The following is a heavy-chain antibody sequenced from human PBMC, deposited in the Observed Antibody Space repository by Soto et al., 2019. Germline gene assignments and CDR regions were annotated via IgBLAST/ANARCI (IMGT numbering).Heavy chain of an antibody. J-gene: IGHJ3*02. V-gene: IGHV3-21*01. Sequence: EVQLVESGGGLVKPGGSLRLSCAASGFTFSSYSMNWVRQAPGKGLEWVSSISSSSSYIYYADSVKGRFTISRDNAKNSLDLQMNSPRAEDTAVYYCARGYSGYDGYAFDIWGQGTMVTVSS. CDR2: ISSSSSYI. CDR3: ARGYSGYDGYAFDI. D-gene: IGHD5-12*01. CDR1: GFTFSSYS.